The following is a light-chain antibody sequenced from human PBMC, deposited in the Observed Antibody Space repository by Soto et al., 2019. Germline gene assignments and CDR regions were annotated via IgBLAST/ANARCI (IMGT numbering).Light chain of an antibody. CDR2: DVS. V-gene: IGLV2-14*01. Sequence: QSALTQPASVSGSPGQSITTSCTGTSSDVGGYNYVSWYQQHPGKAPKLMIYDVSNRPSGVSNRFSGSKSGNTASLTISGLQAEDEADYYCSSYTSSSTRVFGTGNKVTVL. J-gene: IGLJ1*01. CDR1: SSDVGGYNY. CDR3: SSYTSSSTRV.